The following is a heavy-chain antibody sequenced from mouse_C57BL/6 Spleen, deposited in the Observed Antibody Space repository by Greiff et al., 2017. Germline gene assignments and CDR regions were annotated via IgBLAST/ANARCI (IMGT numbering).Heavy chain of an antibody. J-gene: IGHJ2*01. CDR1: GFTFTDYY. V-gene: IGHV7-3*01. CDR3: ASGGQYYFDY. CDR2: IRNKANGYTT. Sequence: EVKLVESGGGLVQPGGSLSLSCAASGFTFTDYYMSWVRQPPGTALEWLGFIRNKANGYTTEYSASVKGRFTISRDNSQSLLYLQMNALRAEDSATYYCASGGQYYFDYWGQGTTLTVSS.